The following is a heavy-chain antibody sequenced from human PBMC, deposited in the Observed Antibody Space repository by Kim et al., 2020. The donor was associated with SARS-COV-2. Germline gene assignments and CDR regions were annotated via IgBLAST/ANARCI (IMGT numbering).Heavy chain of an antibody. D-gene: IGHD3-10*01. J-gene: IGHJ6*02. Sequence: SETLSLTCTVSGGSISSYYWSWIRKPPGKGLEWIGYIYYSGSTNYNPSLKSRVTISVDTSKNQFSLKLSSVTAADTAVYYCARGVFAYGSGTLRGMDVWGQGTTVTVSS. CDR3: ARGVFAYGSGTLRGMDV. CDR1: GGSISSYY. CDR2: IYYSGST. V-gene: IGHV4-59*13.